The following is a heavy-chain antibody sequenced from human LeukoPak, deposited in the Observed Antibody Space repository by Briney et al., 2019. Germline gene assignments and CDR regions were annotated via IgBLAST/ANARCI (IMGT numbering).Heavy chain of an antibody. J-gene: IGHJ4*02. CDR1: GGSISSYY. V-gene: IGHV4-59*12. D-gene: IGHD4-17*01. CDR2: IYYSGST. CDR3: AREYDYGDYYFDY. Sequence: KTSETLSLTCTVSGGSISSYYWSWIRQPPGKGLEWIGYIYYSGSTNYNPSLKSRVTISVDTSKNQFSLKLSSVTAADTAVYYCAREYDYGDYYFDYWGQGTLVTVSS.